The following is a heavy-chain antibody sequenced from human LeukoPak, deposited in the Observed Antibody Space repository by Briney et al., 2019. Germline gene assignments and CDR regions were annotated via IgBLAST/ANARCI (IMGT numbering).Heavy chain of an antibody. D-gene: IGHD3-16*01. CDR2: ISSSGSTI. V-gene: IGHV3-11*04. Sequence: GGSLRLSCAASGFTFSDYYMSWIRQAPGKGLEWVSYISSSGSTIYYADSVKGRFTISRDNAKNSLYLQMNSLRAKDTAVYYCASAVMGDHDAFDIWGQGTMVTVSS. CDR1: GFTFSDYY. J-gene: IGHJ3*02. CDR3: ASAVMGDHDAFDI.